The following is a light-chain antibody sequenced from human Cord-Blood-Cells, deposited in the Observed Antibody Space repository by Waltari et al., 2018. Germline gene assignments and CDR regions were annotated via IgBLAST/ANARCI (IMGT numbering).Light chain of an antibody. Sequence: QSALPQPASVSGSPGQSITISCTGTSSDXXGYXXXSWYQQTPGKAPKLMMYDVSKRPSGVSNRFSGSKSGNTASLTISGLQAEDEADYYCSSYTSSSTWVFGGGTKLTVL. CDR2: DVS. CDR1: SSDXXGYXX. CDR3: SSYTSSSTWV. V-gene: IGLV2-14*01. J-gene: IGLJ3*02.